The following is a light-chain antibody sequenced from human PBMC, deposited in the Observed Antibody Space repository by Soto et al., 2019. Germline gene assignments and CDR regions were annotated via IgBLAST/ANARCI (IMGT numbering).Light chain of an antibody. J-gene: IGKJ1*01. Sequence: EIVLTQSPCTLSRSPGERATISCRTSQSVSNNYLAWYQQKPGQATRLLIYGASNRATGIPDRFSGSGSGTDFPLTISRLEPEDSAVYYCQQYGSSGTFGQGTKVDIK. CDR2: GAS. V-gene: IGKV3-20*01. CDR1: QSVSNNY. CDR3: QQYGSSGT.